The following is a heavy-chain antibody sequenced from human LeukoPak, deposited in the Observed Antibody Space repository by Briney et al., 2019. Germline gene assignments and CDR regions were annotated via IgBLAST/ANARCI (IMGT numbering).Heavy chain of an antibody. D-gene: IGHD6-13*01. Sequence: GGSLRLSCAASGFTFSSYAMSWVRQAPGKGLEWVSAISGSGGSTYYADSVKGRFTISRDNSKNTLYLQMNSLRAEDTAVYYCAKARSSIAAAGSVDAFDIWGQGTMVTVSS. CDR2: ISGSGGST. V-gene: IGHV3-23*01. CDR3: AKARSSIAAAGSVDAFDI. J-gene: IGHJ3*02. CDR1: GFTFSSYA.